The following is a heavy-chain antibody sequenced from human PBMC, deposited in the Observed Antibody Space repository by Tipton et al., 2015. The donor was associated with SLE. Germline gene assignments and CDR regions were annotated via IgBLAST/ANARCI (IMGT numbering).Heavy chain of an antibody. CDR1: GGSISSYY. D-gene: IGHD6-6*01. CDR3: ARGGAGIAPRGWFDP. CDR2: IYTSGST. Sequence: TLSLTCIVSGGSISSYYWSWIRQPAGKGLEWIGRIYTSGSTNYNSSLKSRVTMSVETSKNQFSLKLNSVTAADTAVYYCARGGAGIAPRGWFDPWGPGTLVTVSS. J-gene: IGHJ5*02. V-gene: IGHV4-4*07.